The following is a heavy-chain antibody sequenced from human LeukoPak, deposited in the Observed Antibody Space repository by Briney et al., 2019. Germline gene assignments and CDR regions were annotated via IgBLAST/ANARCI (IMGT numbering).Heavy chain of an antibody. CDR1: GGSMSSTKW. V-gene: IGHV4-4*02. CDR3: GTSTVMNEYCVDS. Sequence: SETLSLTCAVSGGSMSSTKWWSWVRQPPGKGLEWIGEIYHCGSTNYNPSLKSRITMSVDKSKNQVSLNLSSVTAADTAVYYCGTSTVMNEYCVDSWAQGTLVTVSS. CDR2: IYHCGST. D-gene: IGHD4-17*01. J-gene: IGHJ4*02.